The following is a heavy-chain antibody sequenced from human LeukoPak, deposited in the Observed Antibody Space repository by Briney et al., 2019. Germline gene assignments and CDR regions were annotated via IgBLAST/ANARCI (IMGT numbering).Heavy chain of an antibody. J-gene: IGHJ5*02. V-gene: IGHV3-23*01. Sequence: GGSLRLSCAASGFTFSSYAMSWVRQAPGKGLEWVSAISGSGGSTYYADSVKGRFTISRDNSKNTLYLQMNSLRAEDTAVYYCAIDTLLVRGVIITWGQGTLVTVSS. CDR3: AIDTLLVRGVIIT. CDR2: ISGSGGST. CDR1: GFTFSSYA. D-gene: IGHD3-10*01.